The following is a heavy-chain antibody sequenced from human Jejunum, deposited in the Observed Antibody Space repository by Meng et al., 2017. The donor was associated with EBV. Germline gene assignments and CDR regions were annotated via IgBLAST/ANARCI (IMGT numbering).Heavy chain of an antibody. V-gene: IGHV3-11*01. CDR1: RFTFSDYY. CDR3: ARAPEAARTTGVYYFDY. Sequence: QVQLVESGGGLVQPGGSLRLSCAASRFTFSDYYMNWIRQAPGKGLQWVSYICSSGCIIYYADSVRGDNAENSINMQVNSLRAEDTAVYDCARAPEAARTTGVYYFDYWGQGTLVTVSS. D-gene: IGHD6-6*01. CDR2: ICSSGCII. J-gene: IGHJ4*02.